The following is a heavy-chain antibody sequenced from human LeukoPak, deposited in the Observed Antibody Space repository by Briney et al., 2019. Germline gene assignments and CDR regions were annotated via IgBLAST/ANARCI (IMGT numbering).Heavy chain of an antibody. D-gene: IGHD5-12*01. CDR1: GFTFSSYG. CDR3: AKGHIRYSAYLYYFDY. Sequence: GGSLRLSCAASGFTFSSYGMSWVRQAPGKGLEWVSAISGSGGSTYYADSLKGRFTISRDNSKNTLHLQMSSLRAEDTAVYYCAKGHIRYSAYLYYFDYWGQGTLVTVSS. CDR2: ISGSGGST. V-gene: IGHV3-23*01. J-gene: IGHJ4*02.